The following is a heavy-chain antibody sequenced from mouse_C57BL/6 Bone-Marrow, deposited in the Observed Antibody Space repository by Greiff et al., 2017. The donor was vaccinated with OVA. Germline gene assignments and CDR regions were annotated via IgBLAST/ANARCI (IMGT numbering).Heavy chain of an antibody. J-gene: IGHJ2*01. D-gene: IGHD6-2*01. Sequence: EVKVVESGEGLVKPGGSLKLSCAASGFTFSSYAMSWVRQTPEKRLEWVAYISSGGDYIYYADTVKGRFTISRDNARNTLYLQMSSLKSEDTAMYYCTRDLWGLGDYWGQGTTLTVSS. CDR1: GFTFSSYA. CDR3: TRDLWGLGDY. V-gene: IGHV5-9-1*02. CDR2: ISSGGDYI.